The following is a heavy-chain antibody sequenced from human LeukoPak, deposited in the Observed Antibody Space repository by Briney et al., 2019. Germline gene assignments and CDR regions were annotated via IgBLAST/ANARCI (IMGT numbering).Heavy chain of an antibody. CDR3: AKAGATWEGRAPFDY. CDR2: ISWDGGST. J-gene: IGHJ4*02. Sequence: PGGSLRLSCAASGFTSDDYTMHWVRQAPGKGLEWVSLISWDGGSTYYADSVKGRFTISSDNSKHSLCLQMNSLRPEDTALYYCAKAGATWEGRAPFDYWGQGTLVTVSS. CDR1: GFTSDDYT. D-gene: IGHD1-26*01. V-gene: IGHV3-43*01.